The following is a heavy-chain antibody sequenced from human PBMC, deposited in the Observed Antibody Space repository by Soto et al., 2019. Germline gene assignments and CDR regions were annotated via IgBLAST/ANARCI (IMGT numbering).Heavy chain of an antibody. V-gene: IGHV2-26*01. CDR2: IFSNDEK. CDR1: GFSLSNARMG. J-gene: IGHJ3*02. D-gene: IGHD3-3*01. CDR3: ARTLKRITIFGVVDAFDI. Sequence: QVTLKESGPVLVKPTETLTLTCTVSGFSLSNARMGVSWIRQPPGKALEWLAHIFSNDEKSYSTSLKSRLTISKDPSKSQVVLTMTNMDPVDTATYYCARTLKRITIFGVVDAFDIWGQGTMVTVSS.